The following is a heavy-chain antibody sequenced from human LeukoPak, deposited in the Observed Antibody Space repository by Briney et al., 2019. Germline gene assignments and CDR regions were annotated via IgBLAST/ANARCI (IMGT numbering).Heavy chain of an antibody. CDR3: ARAGESSGWYY. Sequence: GESLKISCKGSGYSFTNYWIAWVRQTPGKGLEWMGILYPGDSHTIYSPSFQGQVTLSADKSITTAYLQWSSLKASDTAMYYCARAGESSGWYYWGQGTLVTVSS. J-gene: IGHJ4*02. D-gene: IGHD6-19*01. CDR1: GYSFTNYW. V-gene: IGHV5-51*01. CDR2: LYPGDSHT.